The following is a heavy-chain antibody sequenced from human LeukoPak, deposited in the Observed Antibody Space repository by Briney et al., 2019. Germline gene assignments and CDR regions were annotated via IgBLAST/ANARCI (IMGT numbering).Heavy chain of an antibody. CDR1: GGSFSGYY. V-gene: IGHV4-34*01. CDR2: INHSGRT. Sequence: SETLSLTCVVYGGSFSGYYWSWIRQPPGKGLEWIGEINHSGRTNYNPSLKSRVTISVDTSKSQFSLKLSSVTAADTAVYYCARGGEYYYDSSGYYYLGAFDIWGQGTMVTVSS. CDR3: ARGGEYYYDSSGYYYLGAFDI. J-gene: IGHJ3*02. D-gene: IGHD3-22*01.